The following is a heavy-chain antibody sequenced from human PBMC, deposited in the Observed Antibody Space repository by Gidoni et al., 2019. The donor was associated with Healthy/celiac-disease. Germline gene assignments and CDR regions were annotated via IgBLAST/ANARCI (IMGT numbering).Heavy chain of an antibody. J-gene: IGHJ4*02. CDR2: IIPILGIA. V-gene: IGHV1-69*04. D-gene: IGHD3-10*01. Sequence: QVQLVQSGAEVKKPGSSVKVSCQASGGTFSSYALSWVRQAPGQGLEWMGRIIPILGIANYAQKFQGRVTITADKSTSTAYMELSSLRSEDTAVYYCEFGEDFDYWGQGTLITVSS. CDR1: GGTFSSYA. CDR3: EFGEDFDY.